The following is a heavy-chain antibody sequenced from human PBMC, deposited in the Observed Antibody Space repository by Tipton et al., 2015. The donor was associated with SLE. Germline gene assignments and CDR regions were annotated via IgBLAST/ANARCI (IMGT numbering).Heavy chain of an antibody. CDR2: IYHTGST. CDR3: ATVEFADDY. Sequence: LRLSCTVSGGSISSFYWSWIRQPPGEGLEWIGHIYHTGSTNYNPSLKSRVTISVDTSKNQFSLKLRSVTAADTGIYYCATVEFADDYWGQGTLVTVSS. CDR1: GGSISSFY. D-gene: IGHD6-19*01. J-gene: IGHJ4*02. V-gene: IGHV4-59*08.